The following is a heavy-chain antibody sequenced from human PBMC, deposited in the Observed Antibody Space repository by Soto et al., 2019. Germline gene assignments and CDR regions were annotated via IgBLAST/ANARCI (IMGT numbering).Heavy chain of an antibody. Sequence: QVQLVETGGGVVQPGRSLRLSCAASGFTLSSYGMHWVRHAPGKGLEWVAVISNDGSNKYYADSVKGRFTISSDNSKNTLYLQMTTLGAEDTAMYYCAKDYYYDSSGWVEWGQGTVVTVSS. V-gene: IGHV3-30*18. CDR1: GFTLSSYG. CDR3: AKDYYYDSSGWVE. D-gene: IGHD3-22*01. CDR2: ISNDGSNK. J-gene: IGHJ4*02.